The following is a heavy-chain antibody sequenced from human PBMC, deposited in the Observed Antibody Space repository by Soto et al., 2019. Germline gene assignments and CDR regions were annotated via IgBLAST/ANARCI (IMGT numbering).Heavy chain of an antibody. CDR3: ARVQWLTSQGSYAFDI. D-gene: IGHD6-19*01. J-gene: IGHJ3*02. V-gene: IGHV4-30-4*01. CDR2: IYYSGIT. CDR1: GGSISSGDYY. Sequence: SETLSLTCTVSGGSISSGDYYWSWVRQPPGKGLEWLGYIYYSGITYYNPSLKSRITISIDTSQSQFSLQLSSVTAADTAVYFCARVQWLTSQGSYAFDIWGQGTLVTVSS.